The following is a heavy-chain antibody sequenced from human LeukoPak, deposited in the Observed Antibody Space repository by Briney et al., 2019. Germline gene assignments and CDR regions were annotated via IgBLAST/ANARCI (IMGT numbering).Heavy chain of an antibody. D-gene: IGHD3-16*02. Sequence: SETLSLTCTVSGGSISSSSYYWGWIRQPPGTGLEWIGSIYYSGSTYYNPSLKSRVTISVDTSKNQFSLKLSSVTAADTAVYYCARRGELSLAYNYWGQGTLVTVSS. J-gene: IGHJ4*02. CDR3: ARRGELSLAYNY. CDR1: GGSISSSSYY. V-gene: IGHV4-39*01. CDR2: IYYSGST.